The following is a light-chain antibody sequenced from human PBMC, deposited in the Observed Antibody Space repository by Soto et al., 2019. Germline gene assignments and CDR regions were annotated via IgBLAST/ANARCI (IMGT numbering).Light chain of an antibody. Sequence: IVMTQSPSTLSVSPLESAVIDCRASQSVSIDLAWYQQTPGQAPRLLIYGASTRATGIPVRFSGSASGTEFTLTISSLHPDDFAVYYCQQYFNWPPLTFGGGAKVDIK. V-gene: IGKV3-15*01. J-gene: IGKJ4*01. CDR3: QQYFNWPPLT. CDR1: QSVSID. CDR2: GAS.